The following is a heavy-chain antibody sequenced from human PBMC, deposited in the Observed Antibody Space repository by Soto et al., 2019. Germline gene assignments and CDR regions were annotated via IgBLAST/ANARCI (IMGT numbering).Heavy chain of an antibody. Sequence: SVKVSCKASGFTFSSSAVQWVRQARGQRPEWIGWIVVGTGNTDYAQRFQERVTITRDMSTSTAYMELSSLRSEDTAVYYCAADYGGDYYDSSGHSPEYFQHWGQGTLVTVSS. D-gene: IGHD3-22*01. CDR1: GFTFSSSA. CDR3: AADYGGDYYDSSGHSPEYFQH. J-gene: IGHJ1*01. CDR2: IVVGTGNT. V-gene: IGHV1-58*01.